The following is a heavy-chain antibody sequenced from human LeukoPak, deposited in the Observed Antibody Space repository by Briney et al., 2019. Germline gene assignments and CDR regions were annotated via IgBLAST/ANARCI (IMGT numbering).Heavy chain of an antibody. D-gene: IGHD4-11*01. Sequence: PSETLSLTCTVSGGPVNSGNYFWSWFRQPPGRGLEWIGYIQNSATTNYNPSLESRVTIFVDSSKDQFSLRVTSVTAADTAVYYCATDYSNFYGMDVWGQGTTVTVSS. V-gene: IGHV4-61*01. CDR2: IQNSATT. CDR1: GGPVNSGNYF. CDR3: ATDYSNFYGMDV. J-gene: IGHJ6*02.